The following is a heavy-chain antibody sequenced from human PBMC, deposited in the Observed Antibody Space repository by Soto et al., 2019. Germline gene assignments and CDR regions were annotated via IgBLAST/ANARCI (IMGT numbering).Heavy chain of an antibody. CDR1: GYTFTSYY. Sequence: QVQLVQSGAEVKKPGASVKVSCKASGYTFTSYYMHWVRQAPGQGLEWMGIINPSGGSTSYAQKFQGRVTMTRDTSTSTVYMELSSLRSEATAVYYCARDYDRSGYPRYYFDYWGQGTLVTVSS. CDR2: INPSGGST. CDR3: ARDYDRSGYPRYYFDY. J-gene: IGHJ4*02. V-gene: IGHV1-46*01. D-gene: IGHD3-22*01.